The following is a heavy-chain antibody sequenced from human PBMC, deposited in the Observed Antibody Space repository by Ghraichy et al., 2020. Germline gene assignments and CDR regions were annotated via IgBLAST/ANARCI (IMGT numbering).Heavy chain of an antibody. Sequence: GGSLRLSCSASGFTFGDYIMNWFRQAPGKGLEWVGFIRSKAYGWTTEYAASVKGRFTVSRDDSKSIAYLHMNSLKTEDTAVYYCATDLDDFCLFSCGYWGQGTLVTVSS. D-gene: IGHD3-3*01. J-gene: IGHJ4*02. CDR1: GFTFGDYI. CDR2: IRSKAYGWTT. V-gene: IGHV3-49*03. CDR3: ATDLDDFCLFSCGY.